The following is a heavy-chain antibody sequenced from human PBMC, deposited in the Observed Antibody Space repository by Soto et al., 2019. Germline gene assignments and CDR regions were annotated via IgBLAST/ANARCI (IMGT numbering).Heavy chain of an antibody. CDR3: AGEMDRIQPVAFDI. CDR2: IYYSGST. CDR1: GGSVSSGDYY. Sequence: PSETLSLTCTVSGGSVSSGDYYWSWIRQPPGKGLEWIGNIYYSGSTNYKPSLKNRVTISVDTSKNQFSLKLSSVTAADTALYYCAGEMDRIQPVAFDIWGQGTMVTVSS. V-gene: IGHV4-61*08. J-gene: IGHJ3*02. D-gene: IGHD5-18*01.